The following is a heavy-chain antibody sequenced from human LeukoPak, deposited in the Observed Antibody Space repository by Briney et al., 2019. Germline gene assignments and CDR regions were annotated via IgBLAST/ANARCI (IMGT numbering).Heavy chain of an antibody. CDR2: ISSNGGST. V-gene: IGHV3-64D*06. J-gene: IGHJ4*02. Sequence: PGGSLRLSCSASGFTFSSYAMHWVRQAPGKGLEYVSAISSNGGSTYYADSVKGRFTISRDNSKNTLYLQMSSLGAEDTAVYYCVKDRQFILTGFDYWGQGTLVTVSS. CDR1: GFTFSSYA. CDR3: VKDRQFILTGFDY. D-gene: IGHD3-9*01.